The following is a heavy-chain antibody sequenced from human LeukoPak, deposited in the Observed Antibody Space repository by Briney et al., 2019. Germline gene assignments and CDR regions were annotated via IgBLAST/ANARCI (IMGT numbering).Heavy chain of an antibody. D-gene: IGHD3-22*01. Sequence: ASVKVSCKASGYTFTDYYLHWVRQAPGQGVEWMGWINPNTGATDYAQNFQGRVAMTRDTSISTAYMDLSRLRSDDTAVYYCARAAFYYDSSGHSPDFDYWGQGTLVTVSS. CDR2: INPNTGAT. J-gene: IGHJ4*02. V-gene: IGHV1-2*02. CDR3: ARAAFYYDSSGHSPDFDY. CDR1: GYTFTDYY.